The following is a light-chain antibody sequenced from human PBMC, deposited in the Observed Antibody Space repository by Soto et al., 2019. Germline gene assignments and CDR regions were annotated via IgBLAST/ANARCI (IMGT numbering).Light chain of an antibody. Sequence: QSVLTQPASVSGSPGQSITISCTGTSSDIGGYKHVSWYQQHPGKAPKLMIYEVSNRPSGVSNRFSGSKSGNTASLTISGLQAEDEADYYCRSYTTSSTQVFGTGTKLTVL. J-gene: IGLJ1*01. V-gene: IGLV2-14*01. CDR3: RSYTTSSTQV. CDR1: SSDIGGYKH. CDR2: EVS.